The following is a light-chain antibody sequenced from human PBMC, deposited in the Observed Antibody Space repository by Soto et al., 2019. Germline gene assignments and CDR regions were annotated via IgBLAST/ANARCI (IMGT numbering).Light chain of an antibody. V-gene: IGLV2-11*01. CDR2: DVT. CDR3: CSYAGSSTFA. CDR1: NSDVGVYNY. Sequence: QSALTQPRSVSGSPGQSVTISCTGTNSDVGVYNYVSWYQHHPGKAPKLMIYDVTKRPSGVPDRFSGSKSGNTASLTISRLQADDEADYYCCSYAGSSTFAFGAGTKLTVL. J-gene: IGLJ1*01.